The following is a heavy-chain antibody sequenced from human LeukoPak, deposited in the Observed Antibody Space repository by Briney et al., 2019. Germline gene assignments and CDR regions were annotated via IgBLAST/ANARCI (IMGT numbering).Heavy chain of an antibody. J-gene: IGHJ4*02. CDR2: ISGSGGST. Sequence: GGSLRLSCAASGFTFSSYAMSWVRQAPGKGLEWVSAISGSGGSTYCADSVKGRFTISRDNSKNTLYLQMNSLRAEDTAVYYCAKAGCGGDCYSPDYFDYWGQGTLVTVSS. CDR3: AKAGCGGDCYSPDYFDY. V-gene: IGHV3-23*01. CDR1: GFTFSSYA. D-gene: IGHD2-21*02.